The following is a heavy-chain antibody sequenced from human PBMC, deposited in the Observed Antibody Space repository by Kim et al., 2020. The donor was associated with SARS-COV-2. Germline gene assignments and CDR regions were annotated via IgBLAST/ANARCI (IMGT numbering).Heavy chain of an antibody. V-gene: IGHV3-30*18. Sequence: GGSLRLSCAASGFTFSSYGMHWVRQAPGKGLEWVAVISYDGSNKYYADSVKGRFTISRDNSKNTLYLQMNSLRAEDTAVYYCAKDQGAIFGVVIMPLDAFDIWGQGTMVTVSS. J-gene: IGHJ3*02. CDR3: AKDQGAIFGVVIMPLDAFDI. CDR2: ISYDGSNK. CDR1: GFTFSSYG. D-gene: IGHD3-3*01.